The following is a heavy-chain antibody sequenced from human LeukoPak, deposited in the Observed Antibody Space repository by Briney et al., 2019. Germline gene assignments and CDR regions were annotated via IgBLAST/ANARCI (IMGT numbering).Heavy chain of an antibody. CDR3: AREARIAVAGTLDY. CDR2: IWYDGSNK. Sequence: PGGSLRLSCAASGFTFSSYGMHWVRQAPGKGLEWVAVIWYDGSNKYYADSVKGRFTISRDNSKNTLYLQMNSLRAEDTAVYYCAREARIAVAGTLDYWGQGTLVNVSS. D-gene: IGHD6-19*01. CDR1: GFTFSSYG. J-gene: IGHJ4*02. V-gene: IGHV3-33*01.